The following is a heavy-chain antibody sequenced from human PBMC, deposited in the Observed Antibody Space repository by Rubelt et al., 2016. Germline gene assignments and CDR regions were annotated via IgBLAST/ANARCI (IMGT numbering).Heavy chain of an antibody. CDR3: AKGGNVVVTARLYYFDY. Sequence: QVQLVESGGGVVQPGGSLRLSCAASGFTFSSYGMHWVRQAPGKGLAWLAFIRYDGSNKYYAASVKGRFTISRDNSKNTLYLQMNSLRAEDTAVYYCAKGGNVVVTARLYYFDYWGQGTLVTVSS. D-gene: IGHD2-21*02. CDR2: IRYDGSNK. CDR1: GFTFSSYG. J-gene: IGHJ4*02. V-gene: IGHV3-30*02.